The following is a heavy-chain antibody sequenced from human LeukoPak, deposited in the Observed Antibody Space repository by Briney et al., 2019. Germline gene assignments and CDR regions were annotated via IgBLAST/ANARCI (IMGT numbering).Heavy chain of an antibody. CDR3: ARENAENVDIVATINNGYFDY. V-gene: IGHV4-30-4*01. J-gene: IGHJ4*02. CDR2: IYYIGST. CDR1: GGSISSGDYY. D-gene: IGHD5-12*01. Sequence: SETLSLTCTVSGGSISSGDYYWSWIRQPPGKGLEWIGYIYYIGSTYYNPSLKSRVTISVDTSKNQFSLKLSSVTAADTAVYYCARENAENVDIVATINNGYFDYWGQGTLVTVSS.